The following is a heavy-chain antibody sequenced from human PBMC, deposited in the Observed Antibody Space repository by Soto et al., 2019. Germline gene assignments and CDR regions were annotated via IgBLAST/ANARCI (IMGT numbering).Heavy chain of an antibody. D-gene: IGHD5-18*01. J-gene: IGHJ4*02. CDR3: AAGDSSDTGDH. CDR1: GDTLSTHG. Sequence: QVQLVQSRAEVKKPGSSVQVSCKASGDTLSTHGISWVRQAPGQGLEWMGGTIPIIGTTDYAEKFQGRVTITADESTTTSYMELSSLRPDDTAVYYCAAGDSSDTGDHWGQGALVSVSS. V-gene: IGHV1-69*01. CDR2: TIPIIGTT.